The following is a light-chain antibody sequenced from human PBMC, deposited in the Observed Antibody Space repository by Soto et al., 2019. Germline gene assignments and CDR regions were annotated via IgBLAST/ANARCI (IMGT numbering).Light chain of an antibody. Sequence: DIQMTQSPSSLSASVGDRVTITCRASQSISSYLNWYQQKPGKAPKLLIYKASSLESGVPSRFSGSGSGTDFTLTISSLQPEDFATYYCQQSYSMPLTFGQGTRLEIK. CDR1: QSISSY. J-gene: IGKJ5*01. CDR3: QQSYSMPLT. CDR2: KAS. V-gene: IGKV1-39*01.